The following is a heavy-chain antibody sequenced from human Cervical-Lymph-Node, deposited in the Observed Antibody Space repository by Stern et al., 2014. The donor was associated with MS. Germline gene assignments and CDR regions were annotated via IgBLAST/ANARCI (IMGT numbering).Heavy chain of an antibody. J-gene: IGHJ3*02. V-gene: IGHV3-53*01. CDR1: GGTVTNNY. D-gene: IGHD1-1*01. Sequence: EVQLVESGGGLIQPGGSLRLSCAASGGTVTNNYMGWVRQAPGRGLEWVSVIYSDGRTNYADSVKGRFTISRDTSKNTVFLQMNGLRAEDTAVYYCAIGGGAWNAFDIWGQGTTITVSS. CDR2: IYSDGRT. CDR3: AIGGGAWNAFDI.